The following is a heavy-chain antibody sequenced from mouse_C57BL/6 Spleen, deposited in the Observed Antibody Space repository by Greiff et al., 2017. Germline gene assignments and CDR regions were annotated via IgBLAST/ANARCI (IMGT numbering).Heavy chain of an antibody. Sequence: QVQLQQPGAELVRPGSSVKLSCKASGYTFTSYWMDWVKQRPGQGLEWIGNIYPSDSETHYNQKFKDKATLTVDKSSSTAYMQLSSLTSEDSAVXYCARRGYDYFDYWGQGTTLTVSS. CDR3: ARRGYDYFDY. CDR2: IYPSDSET. D-gene: IGHD2-2*01. J-gene: IGHJ2*01. CDR1: GYTFTSYW. V-gene: IGHV1-61*01.